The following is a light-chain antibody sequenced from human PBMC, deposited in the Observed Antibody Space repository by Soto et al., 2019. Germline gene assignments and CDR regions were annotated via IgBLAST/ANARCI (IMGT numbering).Light chain of an antibody. V-gene: IGKV1-5*03. CDR2: KAS. CDR1: QSISSW. Sequence: DIQMTQSPSTLSASVGDRVTITCRASQSISSWLAWYQQKPGKAPKLLIYKASSLETGVPSRFSGSGSGTEFTLTISSLQPDDFASYYCQQYGSSSPWTFGQGNKVEVK. J-gene: IGKJ1*01. CDR3: QQYGSSSPWT.